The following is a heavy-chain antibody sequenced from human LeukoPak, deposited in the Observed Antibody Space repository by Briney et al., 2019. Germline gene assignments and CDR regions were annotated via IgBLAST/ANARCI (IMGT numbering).Heavy chain of an antibody. V-gene: IGHV3-48*03. J-gene: IGHJ4*02. D-gene: IGHD6-19*01. CDR3: AIRGGIAVAGTPGY. CDR1: GFIFSSYE. CDR2: ISNSGSTI. Sequence: GGSLRLSCAASGFIFSSYEMSWVRHVPGKGLEWISYISNSGSTIYYADSVKGRFTISRDNSKNTLYLQMNSLRAEDTAVYYCAIRGGIAVAGTPGYWGQGTLVTVSS.